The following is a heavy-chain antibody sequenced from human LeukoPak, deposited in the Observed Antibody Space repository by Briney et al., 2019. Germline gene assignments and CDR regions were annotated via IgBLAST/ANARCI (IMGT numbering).Heavy chain of an antibody. CDR1: GGSISSSSYY. CDR2: IYYSGST. D-gene: IGHD3-9*01. V-gene: IGHV4-61*05. CDR3: ARHAMTYYDILTTYAFDI. J-gene: IGHJ3*02. Sequence: PSETLSLTCTVSGGSISSSSYYWGWIRQPPGKGLEWIGYIYYSGSTNYNPSLKSRVTISIDTSKNQVSLKLNSVTVADTAVYYCARHAMTYYDILTTYAFDIWGQGTMVTVSS.